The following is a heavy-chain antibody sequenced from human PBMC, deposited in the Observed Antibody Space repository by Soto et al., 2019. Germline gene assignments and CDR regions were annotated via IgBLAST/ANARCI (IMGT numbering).Heavy chain of an antibody. CDR2: INHSGST. V-gene: IGHV4-34*01. CDR1: GGSFSGYY. Sequence: QVQLQQWGAGLLKPSETLSLTCAVYGGSFSGYYWSWIRQPPGKGLEWIGEINHSGSTNYNPSLKSRVTISVDTSKNQLSLKLSSVTAADTAVYYCYGIYITVGYSGYEDAFDIWGQGTMVTVSS. D-gene: IGHD5-12*01. J-gene: IGHJ3*02. CDR3: YGIYITVGYSGYEDAFDI.